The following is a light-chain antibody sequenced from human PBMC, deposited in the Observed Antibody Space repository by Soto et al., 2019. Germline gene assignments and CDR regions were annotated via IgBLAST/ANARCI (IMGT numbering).Light chain of an antibody. Sequence: QSVLTQPASVSGSPGQSITLSCTGTSSDVGGYNYVSWYQQHPGTAPKLMIYDVSYRPSGVSDRFSGSKSGNTASLTISGLQAEDEADYYCSSYTSSSTLVFGTGTKVTVL. CDR2: DVS. J-gene: IGLJ1*01. V-gene: IGLV2-14*01. CDR3: SSYTSSSTLV. CDR1: SSDVGGYNY.